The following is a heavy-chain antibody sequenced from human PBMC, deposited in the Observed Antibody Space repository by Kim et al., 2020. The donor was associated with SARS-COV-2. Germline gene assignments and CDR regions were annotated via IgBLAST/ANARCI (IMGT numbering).Heavy chain of an antibody. CDR2: SYIDGNT. J-gene: IGHJ4*02. D-gene: IGHD2-2*01. CDR1: GFTLSVNY. V-gene: IGHV3-53*04. CDR3: ARGYCSPTSCFGLNNN. Sequence: GGSLRLSCATSGFTLSVNYINWVRQAPGKGLEWVSSSYIDGNTYYAGSVKGRFTISRRNSENTVYLQMTSLRPEDTAVYYCARGYCSPTSCFGLNNNWGQGTLVTVSS.